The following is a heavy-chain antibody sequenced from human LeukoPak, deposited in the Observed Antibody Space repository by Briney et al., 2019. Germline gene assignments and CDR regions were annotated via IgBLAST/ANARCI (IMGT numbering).Heavy chain of an antibody. J-gene: IGHJ4*02. CDR1: GGTFTSYA. CDR2: IIPIFGTA. CDR3: ARGLYSSGWYHY. Sequence: SVTLCFKASGGTFTSYAISWVRQAHGQGLEWMGGIIPIFGTANYAQTFHVRVTITADESTSTAYMELSSLRSEDTAVYYCARGLYSSGWYHYWGQGTLVTVSS. D-gene: IGHD6-19*01. V-gene: IGHV1-69*01.